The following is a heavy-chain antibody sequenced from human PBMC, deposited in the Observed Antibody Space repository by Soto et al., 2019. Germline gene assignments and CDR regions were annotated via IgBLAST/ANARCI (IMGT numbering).Heavy chain of an antibody. J-gene: IGHJ4*01. CDR1: CYTFASFG. CDR3: VRDPQRNDY. Sequence: QVLLVQSGTEVKKPGASVKISCNTSCYTFASFGISWVRQVPGQGLEWMGWISASNGKTDYSQKLQGRVTMTTDTSTRIAYMELKSLRSDDTAVYYCVRDPQRNDYWGQGTVVIVSS. D-gene: IGHD6-25*01. CDR2: ISASNGKT. V-gene: IGHV1-18*04.